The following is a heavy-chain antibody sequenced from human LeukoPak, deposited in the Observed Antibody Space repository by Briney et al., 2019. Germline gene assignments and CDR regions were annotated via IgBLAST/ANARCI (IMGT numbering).Heavy chain of an antibody. D-gene: IGHD6-13*01. CDR3: ARDNGGSSSPWGAYGGYYYYYYMDV. V-gene: IGHV1-8*03. CDR2: MNPNSGNT. J-gene: IGHJ6*03. CDR1: GYTFTSYD. Sequence: PGASVKVSCKASGYTFTSYDINWVRQATGQGLEWMGWMNPNSGNTGYAQKFQGRVTITADKSTSTAYMELSSLRSEDTAVYYCARDNGGSSSPWGAYGGYYYYYYMDVWGKGTTVTVSS.